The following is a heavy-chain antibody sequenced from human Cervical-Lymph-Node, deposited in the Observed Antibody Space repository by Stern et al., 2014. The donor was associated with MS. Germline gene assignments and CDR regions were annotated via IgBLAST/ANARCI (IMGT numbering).Heavy chain of an antibody. CDR2: IIPNLGTA. J-gene: IGHJ6*02. D-gene: IGHD3-9*01. V-gene: IGHV1-69*06. CDR3: ARTIDWLGCYYYGMDV. Sequence: QVQLVQSGAEVKKPGSSVKVSCKASGGTFSSYAISWVRQAPGQGLEWMGGIIPNLGTANYAQKVQGRVTITTDKSTSTAYMELSSLRSEDTAVYYCARTIDWLGCYYYGMDVWGQGTTVTVSS. CDR1: GGTFSSYA.